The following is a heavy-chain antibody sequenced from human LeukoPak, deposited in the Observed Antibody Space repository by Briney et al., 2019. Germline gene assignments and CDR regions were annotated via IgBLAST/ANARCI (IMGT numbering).Heavy chain of an antibody. V-gene: IGHV1-46*01. D-gene: IGHD5-24*01. J-gene: IGHJ4*02. CDR1: GYTFTKYY. CDR2: ITASGGST. Sequence: ASVKVSCKASGYTFTKYYMHWVRQAPGKGLEGMGIITASGGSTTYAQKFQGRVTMARDTSTSTVYMEMSSLRSEDTAVYYCARGMGDGYTGVRGEFDSWGQGTLVTVSS. CDR3: ARGMGDGYTGVRGEFDS.